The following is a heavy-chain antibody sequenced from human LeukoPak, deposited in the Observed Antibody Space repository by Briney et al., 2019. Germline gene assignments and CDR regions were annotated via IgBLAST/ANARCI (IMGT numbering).Heavy chain of an antibody. Sequence: SVKVSCKASGGTFSSCAISWVRQAPGQGLEWMGRIIPIFGTANYAQKLQGRVTITTHESTRTASMELSSLRSEDTAVYYCARPSSGWSNAFDIWGQGTMVTVSS. V-gene: IGHV1-69*05. CDR3: ARPSSGWSNAFDI. CDR2: IIPIFGTA. D-gene: IGHD6-19*01. J-gene: IGHJ3*02. CDR1: GGTFSSCA.